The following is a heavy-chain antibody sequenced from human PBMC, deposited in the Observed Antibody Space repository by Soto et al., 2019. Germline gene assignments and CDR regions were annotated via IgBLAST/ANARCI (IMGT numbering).Heavy chain of an antibody. J-gene: IGHJ4*02. CDR3: ERAPPGDYFDY. CDR1: GGSISNTYW. CDR2: IYHSGST. Sequence: SETLSLTCAVSGGSISNTYWWIWVRQPPGKGLEWIGEIYHSGSTHYTPSLKSPVTISMDKSEDQFSLKLSSVTAADTAVYYCERAPPGDYFDYWGQGTLVTVSS. V-gene: IGHV4-4*02.